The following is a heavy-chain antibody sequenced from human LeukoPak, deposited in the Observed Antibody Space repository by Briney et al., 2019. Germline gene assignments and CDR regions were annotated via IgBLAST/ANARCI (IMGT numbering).Heavy chain of an antibody. D-gene: IGHD2-2*02. CDR1: GGSINSTSYY. CDR3: ARGTVVVPAAISPFDF. V-gene: IGHV4-61*02. CDR2: IYTSGNT. Sequence: PSETLSLTCTVSGGSINSTSYYWSWIRQPAGKGLEWIGRIYTSGNTNYNPSLKSRVTISVDKSKNQFSLKMSSVTAADTAVYYCARGTVVVPAAISPFDFWDQGTLVIVSS. J-gene: IGHJ4*02.